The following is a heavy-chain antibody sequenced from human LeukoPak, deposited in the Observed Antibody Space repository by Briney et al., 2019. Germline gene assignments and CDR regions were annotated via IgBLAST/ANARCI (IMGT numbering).Heavy chain of an antibody. CDR1: GFTLRGYG. CDR2: IRYDGSNK. Sequence: GGSLRLSCAASGFTLRGYGMHWVRQAPGKGLEWVAFIRYDGSNKYYADSVKGRFTISRDNSKNTLYLQMNSLRAEDTAVYYCAKDLTYTYYYDSSGYISPADYWGQGTLVTVSS. CDR3: AKDLTYTYYYDSSGYISPADY. D-gene: IGHD3-22*01. J-gene: IGHJ4*02. V-gene: IGHV3-30*02.